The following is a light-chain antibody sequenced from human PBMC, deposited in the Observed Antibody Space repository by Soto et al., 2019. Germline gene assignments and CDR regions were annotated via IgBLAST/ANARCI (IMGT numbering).Light chain of an antibody. V-gene: IGKV1-27*01. CDR1: QGISNY. CDR3: QKYNSGPRT. J-gene: IGKJ1*01. CDR2: AAA. Sequence: DIQMTQSPSSLSASVGDRVIITCRASQGISNYLAWYQQKPGKVPKLLIYAAATLQSGVPSRLSGSGSGTDFSLTISSLQPEDVATYFCQKYNSGPRTFGQGTKVEIK.